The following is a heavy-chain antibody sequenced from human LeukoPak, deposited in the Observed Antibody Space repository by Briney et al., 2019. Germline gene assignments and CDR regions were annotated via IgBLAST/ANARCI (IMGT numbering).Heavy chain of an antibody. CDR2: IYYSGST. CDR3: ARGGRITMVRGAINGFDP. CDR1: GGSISSYY. V-gene: IGHV4-59*08. Sequence: SETLSLTCSVSGGSISSYYWSWIRQPPGKGLEWIGYIYYSGSTNYNPSLKSRVTISVDTSKNQFSLKLSSVTAADTAVYYCARGGRITMVRGAINGFDPWGQGTLVTVSS. J-gene: IGHJ5*02. D-gene: IGHD3-10*01.